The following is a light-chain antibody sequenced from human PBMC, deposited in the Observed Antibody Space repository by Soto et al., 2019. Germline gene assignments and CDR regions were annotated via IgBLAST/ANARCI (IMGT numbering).Light chain of an antibody. Sequence: ETLLTQSPGTLSLSPGERATLSCRASETLGRNYLAWYQQKPGQAPRLLIHRIYIRAAGIPDRFSGSASGTDFTLTISRLEPDDFAMYYCQQYGSSPGTFGQGTKVDIK. V-gene: IGKV3-20*01. CDR3: QQYGSSPGT. CDR1: ETLGRNY. J-gene: IGKJ1*01. CDR2: RIY.